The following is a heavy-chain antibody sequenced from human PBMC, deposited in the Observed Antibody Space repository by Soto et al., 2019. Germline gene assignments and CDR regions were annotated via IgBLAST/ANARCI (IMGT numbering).Heavy chain of an antibody. J-gene: IGHJ6*02. CDR3: ARGLRSDYYYGMDV. CDR1: GGTFSSYA. Sequence: GASVKVSCKASGGTFSSYAISWVRQAPGQGLEWMGGIISIFGTANYAQKFQGRVTITADESTSTAYMELSSLRSEDTAVYYCARGLRSDYYYGMDVWGQGTTVTVSS. D-gene: IGHD3-3*01. CDR2: IISIFGTA. V-gene: IGHV1-69*13.